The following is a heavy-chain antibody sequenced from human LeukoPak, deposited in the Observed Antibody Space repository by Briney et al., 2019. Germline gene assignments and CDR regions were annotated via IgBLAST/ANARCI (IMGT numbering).Heavy chain of an antibody. CDR3: ARDPTTVTTLPYYFDF. J-gene: IGHJ4*02. CDR1: GGSFSGYH. V-gene: IGHV4-34*01. CDR2: INDRGRT. Sequence: PSETLSLTCAVHGGSFSGYHWNWIRQSPEKGLEWIGEINDRGRTNYNPSLKSRVSLSVDTSRKEFSLRLSAVTAADTAVYYCARDPTTVTTLPYYFDFWGQGTLVTVSS. D-gene: IGHD4-17*01.